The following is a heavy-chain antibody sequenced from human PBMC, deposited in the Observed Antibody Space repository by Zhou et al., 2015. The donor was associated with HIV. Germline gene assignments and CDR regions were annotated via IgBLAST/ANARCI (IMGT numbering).Heavy chain of an antibody. CDR1: GGTFSGSD. CDR2: ITPMFDIH. D-gene: IGHD1-14*01. J-gene: IGHJ3*01. CDR3: ARSSVNHDDAFDL. Sequence: LVQSGTEVRKPGSSVKVSCKASGGTFSGSDISWVRQAPGQGLEWMGGITPMFDIHKYAQKFRARLTITVDKITDTAYMELSSLTSEDTAIYFCARSSVNHDDAFDLWGQGTKVIVSS. V-gene: IGHV1-69*17.